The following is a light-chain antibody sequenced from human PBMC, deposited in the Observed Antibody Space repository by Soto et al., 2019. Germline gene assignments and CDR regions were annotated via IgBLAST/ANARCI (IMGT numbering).Light chain of an antibody. CDR1: SSNIGTNFD. CDR3: QSYDFSLTGVV. CDR2: GNS. J-gene: IGLJ2*01. Sequence: QSVLTQPPSVSGAPGQRVTISCTGSSSNIGTNFDVHWYQQIPGTVPKLLIYGNSNRPSGIPDRFSGSKSGTSASLTLTGLQADDEAHYYCQSYDFSLTGVVFGGGTKLTV. V-gene: IGLV1-40*01.